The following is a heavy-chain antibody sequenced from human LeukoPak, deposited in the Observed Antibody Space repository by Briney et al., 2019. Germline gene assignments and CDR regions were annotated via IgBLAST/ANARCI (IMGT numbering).Heavy chain of an antibody. D-gene: IGHD1-26*01. CDR2: IYYSGST. CDR3: ARHTGSHSDY. Sequence: SETLSLTCTVSGGSISSGGYYWTWIRQHPGKGLEWIGYIYYSGSTYYNPSLRSRVIISIDTSKNQLSLRLSSVTAADTAVYYCARHTGSHSDYWGQGTLVTVSS. CDR1: GGSISSGGYY. V-gene: IGHV4-31*03. J-gene: IGHJ4*02.